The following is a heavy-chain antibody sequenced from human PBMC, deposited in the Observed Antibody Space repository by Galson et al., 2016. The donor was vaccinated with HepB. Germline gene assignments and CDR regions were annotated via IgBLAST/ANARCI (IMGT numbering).Heavy chain of an antibody. Sequence: SLRLSCAASGFILSDYYMDWVRQAPGKGLEWVGRTRNRARSYTTDYVASVKGRFTISRDNSKSSVYLHMNGLKPEDTAIYYCTRTGLGDFDYWGRGPLVTVSS. V-gene: IGHV3-72*01. CDR2: TRNRARSYTT. CDR1: GFILSDYY. CDR3: TRTGLGDFDY. J-gene: IGHJ4*02.